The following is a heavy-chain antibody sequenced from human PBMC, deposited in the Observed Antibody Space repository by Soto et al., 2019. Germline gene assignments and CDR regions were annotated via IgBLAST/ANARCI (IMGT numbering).Heavy chain of an antibody. Sequence: QVQLVESGGGVVQPGRSLRLSCAASGFTFSSYGMHWVRQAPGKGLEWVAVIWYDGSNKFYADSVKGRFTISRDNSKTTLYLQMNSLRVEDTAVYYCARDMATAMVTGGFDLWGRGTLVTVSS. CDR3: ARDMATAMVTGGFDL. CDR1: GFTFSSYG. CDR2: IWYDGSNK. D-gene: IGHD5-18*01. J-gene: IGHJ2*01. V-gene: IGHV3-33*01.